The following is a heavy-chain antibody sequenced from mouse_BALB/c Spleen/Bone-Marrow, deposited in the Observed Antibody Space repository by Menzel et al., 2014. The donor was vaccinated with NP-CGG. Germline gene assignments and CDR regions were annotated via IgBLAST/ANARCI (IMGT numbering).Heavy chain of an antibody. D-gene: IGHD2-13*01. CDR3: TREGDSPFAY. J-gene: IGHJ3*01. V-gene: IGHV1S81*02. CDR2: INPSNGGT. CDR1: GYTFTSYY. Sequence: VQVVESGAELVKPGASVKLSCKASGYTFTSYYMYWVKLRPGQGLEWIGEINPSNGGTNFNEKFKSKATLTVDKSSSTAYMQLSSLTSEDSAVYYCTREGDSPFAYWGQGTLVTVSA.